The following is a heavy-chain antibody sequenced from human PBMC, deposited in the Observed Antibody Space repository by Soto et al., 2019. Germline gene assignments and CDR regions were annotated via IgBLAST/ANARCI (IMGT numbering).Heavy chain of an antibody. D-gene: IGHD1-1*01. Sequence: ASVKVSCKASGYTFTSYYMHWVRQAPGQGLEWMGIINPSGGSTNYAQKFQGRVTITADESTSTAYMELSSLRSEDTAVYYCARNGRTGTLYYSGMDVWGQGTTVTVSS. CDR3: ARNGRTGTLYYSGMDV. CDR1: GYTFTSYY. V-gene: IGHV1-46*01. CDR2: INPSGGST. J-gene: IGHJ6*02.